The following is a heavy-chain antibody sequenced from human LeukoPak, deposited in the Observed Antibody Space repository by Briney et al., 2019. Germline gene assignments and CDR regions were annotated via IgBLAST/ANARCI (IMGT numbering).Heavy chain of an antibody. CDR3: AKDQLNRFCSGGSCSITHDS. CDR1: GFTFSSTW. D-gene: IGHD2-15*01. J-gene: IGHJ4*02. V-gene: IGHV3-74*03. Sequence: GGSLRLSCAASGFTFSSTWMHWVRQVPGKELVWVARIESDGRRTTYAESVKGRFTISRDNAKNTLYLEMNSLRAEDTAIYYCAKDQLNRFCSGGSCSITHDSWGQGTLVTVSS. CDR2: IESDGRRT.